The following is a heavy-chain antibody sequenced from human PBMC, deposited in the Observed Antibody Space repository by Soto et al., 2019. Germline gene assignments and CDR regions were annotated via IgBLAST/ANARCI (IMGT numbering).Heavy chain of an antibody. V-gene: IGHV5-51*01. CDR2: IYPGDSDT. J-gene: IGHJ6*02. Sequence: EPLKISCKGSGYSFTSYWIGCVRQMTGKGLEWMGIIYPGDSDTRYSPSFQGQVTISADKSISTAYLQWSSLKASDTAMYYCARTSAAGKYYYGMDVWGQGTTVTVSS. CDR1: GYSFTSYW. D-gene: IGHD6-13*01. CDR3: ARTSAAGKYYYGMDV.